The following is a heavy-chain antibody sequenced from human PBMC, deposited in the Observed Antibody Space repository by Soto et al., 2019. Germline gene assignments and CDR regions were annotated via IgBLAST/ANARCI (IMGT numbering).Heavy chain of an antibody. J-gene: IGHJ6*03. CDR1: GGSFRGYY. D-gene: IGHD2-15*01. CDR2: INHSGST. CDR3: ARGGYCSGGSCYPDYYYYYYMDV. Sequence: SETLSLTCAVYGGSFRGYYWSWIRQPPGKGLEWIGEINHSGSTNYNPSLKSRVTISVDTSKNQFSLKLSSVTAADTAVYYCARGGYCSGGSCYPDYYYYYYMDVWGKGTTVTVSS. V-gene: IGHV4-34*01.